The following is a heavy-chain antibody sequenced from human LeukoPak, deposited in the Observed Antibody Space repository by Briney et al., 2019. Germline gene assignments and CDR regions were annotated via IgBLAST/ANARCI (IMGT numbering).Heavy chain of an antibody. CDR1: GYTFITYG. D-gene: IGHD2-15*01. Sequence: ASVKVSCKASGYTFITYGISWVRQAPGQGLEWVGWVSAYADNTNYVQKLQGRVTVTTDTSTSTAYMELRSLRSDDTAVYYCARDCIGCHGFDYWGQGTLVTVSS. CDR2: VSAYADNT. J-gene: IGHJ4*02. V-gene: IGHV1-18*01. CDR3: ARDCIGCHGFDY.